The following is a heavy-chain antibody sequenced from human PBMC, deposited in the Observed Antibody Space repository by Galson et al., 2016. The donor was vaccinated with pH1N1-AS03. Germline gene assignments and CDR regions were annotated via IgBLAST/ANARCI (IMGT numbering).Heavy chain of an antibody. V-gene: IGHV3-74*01. CDR3: ARQDSSGYFHGLDV. D-gene: IGHD3-22*01. J-gene: IGHJ3*01. CDR1: GFTFTTYW. Sequence: SLRLSCAASGFTFTTYWMHWVRQAPGGGLVWVSSINNKGTSTRGTDSVKGRFFISRDNAKNTVYLQMNSLRAEDTAVYYWARQDSSGYFHGLDVWGRGTTVTVSS. CDR2: INNKGTST.